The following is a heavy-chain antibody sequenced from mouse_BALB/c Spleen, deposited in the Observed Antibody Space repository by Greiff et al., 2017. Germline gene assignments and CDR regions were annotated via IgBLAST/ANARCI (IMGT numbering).Heavy chain of an antibody. J-gene: IGHJ4*01. CDR3: ARGENYAMDY. CDR1: GFTFSSFG. V-gene: IGHV5-17*02. CDR2: ISSGSSTI. Sequence: VQLQQSGGGLVQPGGSRKLSCAASGFTFSSFGMHWVRQGPEKGLEWVAYISSGSSTIYYADTVKGRFTISRDNPKNTLFLQMTSLRSEDTAMYYCARGENYAMDYWGQGTSVTVSS.